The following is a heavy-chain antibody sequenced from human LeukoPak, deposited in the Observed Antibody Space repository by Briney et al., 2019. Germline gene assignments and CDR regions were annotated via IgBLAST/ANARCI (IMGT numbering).Heavy chain of an antibody. Sequence: ASVKVSCKASGYTFTNYGISWVRQAPGQGLEWMGWISAYNGNTNYAQRLQGRVTMTTDTSTSTAYMELRSLRSDDTAVYYCAREGYFGSGIDYYYGMDVWGRGTKVTVSS. J-gene: IGHJ6*02. CDR1: GYTFTNYG. CDR3: AREGYFGSGIDYYYGMDV. V-gene: IGHV1-18*01. D-gene: IGHD3-10*01. CDR2: ISAYNGNT.